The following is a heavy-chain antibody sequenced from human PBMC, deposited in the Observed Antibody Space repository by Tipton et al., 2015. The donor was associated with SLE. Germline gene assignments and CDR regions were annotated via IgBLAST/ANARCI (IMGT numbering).Heavy chain of an antibody. CDR2: IYYSGST. D-gene: IGHD3-16*01. CDR3: ARATVGDMDV. V-gene: IGHV4-59*12. CDR1: GGSISSYY. Sequence: TLSLTCTVSGGSISSYYWSWIRQPPGKGLEWIGYIYYSGSTYYNPSLKSRVTISVDTSKNQFSLKLSSVTAADTAVYYCARATVGDMDVWGKGTTVTVSS. J-gene: IGHJ6*03.